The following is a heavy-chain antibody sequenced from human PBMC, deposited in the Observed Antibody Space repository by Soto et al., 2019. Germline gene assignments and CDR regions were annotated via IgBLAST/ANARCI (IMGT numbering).Heavy chain of an antibody. D-gene: IGHD2-2*01. CDR3: ARDRGAIVVVPATNWFDP. CDR2: ISSDGRKE. J-gene: IGHJ5*02. CDR1: GFAFGSYN. Sequence: PGGSLRLSCAASGFAFGSYNMNWVRQAPGKGLEWVAVISSDGRKEDYADSVKGRFSISRDNPKNTLYLQMNSLTTEDTAVYYCARDRGAIVVVPATNWFDPWGQGTLVTVSS. V-gene: IGHV3-30*04.